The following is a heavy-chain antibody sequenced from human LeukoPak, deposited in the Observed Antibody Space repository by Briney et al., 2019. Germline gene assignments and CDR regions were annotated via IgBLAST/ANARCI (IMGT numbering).Heavy chain of an antibody. D-gene: IGHD5-18*01. Sequence: SETLSLTCTVSGGSISSSSYYWGWIRQPPGKGLEWIGSIYYSGSTYYNPSLKSRVTISVDTSKNHFSLKLRSVTAADTAVYYCARDPVDTTIVSDTWGQGTLVTVSS. CDR1: GGSISSSSYY. CDR2: IYYSGST. CDR3: ARDPVDTTIVSDT. V-gene: IGHV4-39*07. J-gene: IGHJ5*02.